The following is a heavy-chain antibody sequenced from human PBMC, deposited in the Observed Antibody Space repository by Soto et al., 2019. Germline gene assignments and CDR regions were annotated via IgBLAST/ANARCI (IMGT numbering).Heavy chain of an antibody. J-gene: IGHJ4*02. D-gene: IGHD2-2*01. V-gene: IGHV3-33*01. CDR1: GFTFSSYG. CDR2: VWYDGSDK. Sequence: GGSLRLSCAASGFTFSSYGMHWVRQAPGKGLEWVAVVWYDGSDKYYADSVKGRFTISRDNSKNTPFLQMNSLRAEDTAVYYCARSPSTVYFDSWGQGALVTVSS. CDR3: ARSPSTVYFDS.